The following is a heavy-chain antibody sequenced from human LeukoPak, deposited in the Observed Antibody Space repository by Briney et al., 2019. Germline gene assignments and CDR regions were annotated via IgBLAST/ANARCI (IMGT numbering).Heavy chain of an antibody. Sequence: ASVKVSCKASGYTFTSYGISWVRQAPGQGLEWMGWISAYNGNTNYAQKLQGRVTITTDTSTSTAYMELRSLRSDDTAVYYCARGGIAGIVEMATIYFDYWGQGTLVTVSS. V-gene: IGHV1-18*01. CDR2: ISAYNGNT. J-gene: IGHJ4*02. D-gene: IGHD5-24*01. CDR1: GYTFTSYG. CDR3: ARGGIAGIVEMATIYFDY.